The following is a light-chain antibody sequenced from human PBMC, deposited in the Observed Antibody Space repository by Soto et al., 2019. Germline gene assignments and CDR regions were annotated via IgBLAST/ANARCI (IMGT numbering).Light chain of an antibody. J-gene: IGKJ1*01. Sequence: EIGLTQSPGTLSLSPGERATLYCRARQSGTSTSLALYQQTPGQAPSLLIYGTSKRATPVPDRVSGRWFGAAFMLNISVLEPEDFAVYYCQQSASSPRTFGPGTKV. V-gene: IGKV3-20*01. CDR3: QQSASSPRT. CDR2: GTS. CDR1: QSGTSTS.